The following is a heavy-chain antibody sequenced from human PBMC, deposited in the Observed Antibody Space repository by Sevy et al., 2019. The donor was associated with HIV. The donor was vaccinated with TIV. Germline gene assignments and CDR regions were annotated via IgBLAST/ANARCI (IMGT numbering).Heavy chain of an antibody. J-gene: IGHJ6*03. CDR1: GYTFTGYY. CDR3: ARGPDYYYYYMDV. CDR2: INPNSGGT. Sequence: ASVKVSCKASGYTFTGYYMHWVRQAPGQGLEWMGWINPNSGGTNYAQKFQGRVTMTRDTSISTAYMELGRLGSDDTAVYYCARGPDYYYYYMDVWGKGTTVTVSS. V-gene: IGHV1-2*02.